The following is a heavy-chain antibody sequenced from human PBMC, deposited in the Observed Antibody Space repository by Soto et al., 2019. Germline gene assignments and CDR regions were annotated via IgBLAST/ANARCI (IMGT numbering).Heavy chain of an antibody. D-gene: IGHD1-1*01. J-gene: IGHJ5*02. V-gene: IGHV1-18*01. CDR2: IGADNGDT. CDR1: GYTFSTYV. CDR3: ARDWKGAEGFDP. Sequence: QVQLVQSGAEVKKPGASVKVSCKASGYTFSTYVFSWVRQAPGQGLEWMGWIGADNGDTNYAQNFQGRVTMTTDTSTTTSYMELRSLTSDDTAVYFCARDWKGAEGFDPWGQGTLFTVSS.